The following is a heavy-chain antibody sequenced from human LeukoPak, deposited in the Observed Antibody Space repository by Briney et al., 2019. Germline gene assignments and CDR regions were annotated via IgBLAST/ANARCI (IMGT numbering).Heavy chain of an antibody. D-gene: IGHD6-19*01. CDR3: AREDSSGWEDFDY. CDR2: INPNSGGT. CDR1: GYTFTGYY. J-gene: IGHJ4*02. Sequence: ASVKVSCKASGYTFTGYYMHWVRQAPGQGLEWMGWINPNSGGTNYAQKFQGRVTTTRDTSISTAYMELSRLRSDDTAVYYCAREDSSGWEDFDYWGQGTLVTVSS. V-gene: IGHV1-2*02.